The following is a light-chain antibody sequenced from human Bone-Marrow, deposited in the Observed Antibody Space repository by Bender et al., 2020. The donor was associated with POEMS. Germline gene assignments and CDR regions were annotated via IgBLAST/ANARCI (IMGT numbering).Light chain of an antibody. CDR2: EVY. CDR3: SSYAGSNNFV. Sequence: QSALTQPPSASGSPGQSVTISCTGTSSDVGGYNYVSWYQQHPGKVPKLMIFEVYKRPSGVPDRFSGSKSGNTASLTVSGLQAEDEGDYYCSSYAGSNNFVFGTGTKVTVL. J-gene: IGLJ1*01. V-gene: IGLV2-8*01. CDR1: SSDVGGYNY.